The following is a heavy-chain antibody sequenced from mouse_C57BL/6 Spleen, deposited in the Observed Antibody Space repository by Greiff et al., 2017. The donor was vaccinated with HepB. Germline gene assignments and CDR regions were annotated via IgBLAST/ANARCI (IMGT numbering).Heavy chain of an antibody. D-gene: IGHD2-14*01. CDR1: GFTFSSYG. CDR2: ISSGGSYT. CDR3: ARAGGTLYYFDY. J-gene: IGHJ2*01. V-gene: IGHV5-6*02. Sequence: DVKLVESGGDLVKPGGSLKLSCAASGFTFSSYGMSWVRQTPDKSLEWVATISSGGSYTYYPDSVKGRFTISRDNAKNTLYLQMSSLKSEDTAMYYCARAGGTLYYFDYWGQGTTLTVSS.